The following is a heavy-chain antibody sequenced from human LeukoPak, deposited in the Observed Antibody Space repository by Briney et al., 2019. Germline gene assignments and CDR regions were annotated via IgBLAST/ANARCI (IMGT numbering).Heavy chain of an antibody. CDR3: ASTYYYDSGNYLGGSP. D-gene: IGHD3-10*01. CDR1: GGSISSTSYF. V-gene: IGHV4-39*01. Sequence: SETLSLTCTVSGGSISSTSYFWAWIRQPPGKGLEWIGSIYYSGSTYYNPSLKSRVTISVDTSKNQFSLKLSSVTAADTAVYYCASTYYYDSGNYLGGSPWGKGTLVTVSS. CDR2: IYYSGST. J-gene: IGHJ5*02.